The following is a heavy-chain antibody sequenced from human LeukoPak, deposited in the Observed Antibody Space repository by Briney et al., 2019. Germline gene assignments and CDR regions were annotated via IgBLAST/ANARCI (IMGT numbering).Heavy chain of an antibody. CDR2: IYYSGST. V-gene: IGHV4-39*01. CDR1: GGSISSSSYY. CDR3: ARPGGITMSVGAFDI. D-gene: IGHD3-22*01. J-gene: IGHJ3*02. Sequence: SETLSLTCTVSGGSISSSSYYWGWIRQPPGKGLEWIGSIYYSGSTYYNPSLKSRVTISVETSKNQFSLKLSSVTAADTAVYYYARPGGITMSVGAFDIWGQGTMVTVSS.